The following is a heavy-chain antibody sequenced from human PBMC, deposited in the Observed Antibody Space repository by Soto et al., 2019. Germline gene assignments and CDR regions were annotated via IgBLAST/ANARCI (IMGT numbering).Heavy chain of an antibody. CDR2: IIPIFGTT. J-gene: IGHJ4*02. CDR1: GGTFSTYA. Sequence: QVQLVQCGAEVKKPGSSVKVSCKASGGTFSTYATTWVRQAPGQGLEWLGGIIPIFGTTDYARKFQGRVTITAAESTSTVFIELSSLTSEDTAVYYCARGVGAYYFDYWGQGTLVTVSS. D-gene: IGHD1-26*01. CDR3: ARGVGAYYFDY. V-gene: IGHV1-69*01.